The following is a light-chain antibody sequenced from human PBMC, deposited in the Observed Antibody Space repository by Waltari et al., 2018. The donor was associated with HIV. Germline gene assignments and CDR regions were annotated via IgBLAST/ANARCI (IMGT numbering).Light chain of an antibody. J-gene: IGKJ2*01. CDR1: QRVLYCPNNQHY. V-gene: IGKV4-1*01. CDR2: WAS. Sequence: DIVMTQSPDSLAVSLGERATINCKSSQRVLYCPNNQHYLAWYQQKPGQPAKLLIYWASTRESGVPERFSGSGSQTDFTLNISSLQAEDAAVYYCQQYHSVPHTFGQGTKVEIK. CDR3: QQYHSVPHT.